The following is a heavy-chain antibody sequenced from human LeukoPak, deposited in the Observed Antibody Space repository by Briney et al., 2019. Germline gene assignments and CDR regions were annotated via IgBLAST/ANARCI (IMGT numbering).Heavy chain of an antibody. V-gene: IGHV3-53*01. CDR2: IYGGGNI. J-gene: IGHJ4*02. Sequence: HPGGSLRLSCAASGFTFSSYWMSWVRQAPGKGLEWVSVIYGGGNIYYADSVKGRFTISRDNSKNTLYLQMNSLRAEDTAVYYCARGAGYNYPYYFDYWGQGTLVTVSS. CDR1: GFTFSSYW. D-gene: IGHD5-24*01. CDR3: ARGAGYNYPYYFDY.